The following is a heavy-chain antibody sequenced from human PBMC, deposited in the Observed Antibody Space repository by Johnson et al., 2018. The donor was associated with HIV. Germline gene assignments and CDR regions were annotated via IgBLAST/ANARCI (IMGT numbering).Heavy chain of an antibody. D-gene: IGHD3-10*01. CDR2: IYSGGST. J-gene: IGHJ3*02. Sequence: VQLVESGGGVVQPGGSLRLSCAASGFTVSSNYMSWVRQAPGKGLEWVSVIYSGGSTYYADSVKGRFTISRDNSKNTLYLQMNSLRAEDTAVYYCAKDDQNYYGSGSYYDAFDIWGQGTMVTVSS. CDR3: AKDDQNYYGSGSYYDAFDI. V-gene: IGHV3-66*01. CDR1: GFTVSSNY.